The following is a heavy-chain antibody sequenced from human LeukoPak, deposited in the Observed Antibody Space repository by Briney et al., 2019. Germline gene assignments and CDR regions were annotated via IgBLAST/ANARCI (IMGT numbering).Heavy chain of an antibody. Sequence: PGGSLRLSCAASGFTFSSYWMSWVRQAPGKGLEYVSAISSNGGSTYYANSVKGRFTISRDNSKNTLYLQMGSLRAEDMAVYYCAREIGYCSSTSCYSNWFDPWGQGTLVTVSS. D-gene: IGHD2-2*01. V-gene: IGHV3-64*01. CDR1: GFTFSSYW. CDR2: ISSNGGST. CDR3: AREIGYCSSTSCYSNWFDP. J-gene: IGHJ5*02.